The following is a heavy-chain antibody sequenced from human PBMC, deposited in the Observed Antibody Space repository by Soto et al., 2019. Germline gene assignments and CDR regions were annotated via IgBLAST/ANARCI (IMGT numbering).Heavy chain of an antibody. CDR3: ERDYGGHSNSDY. V-gene: IGHV4-31*03. CDR1: GGSISSGGHY. D-gene: IGHD4-17*01. CDR2: IYCNGIT. J-gene: IGHJ4*02. Sequence: PSETLSLTCTVSGGSISSGGHYWSWIRQHTGKGLEWIGYIYCNGITYYNPSLKSRVTISVATYKNQFSLKLGSVTAADTAVYYCERDYGGHSNSDYWGQGTLVTVSS.